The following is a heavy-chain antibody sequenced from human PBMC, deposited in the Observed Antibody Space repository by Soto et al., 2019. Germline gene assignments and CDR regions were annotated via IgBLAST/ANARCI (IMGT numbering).Heavy chain of an antibody. Sequence: ASVKVSCKASGYTFTSYGISWVRQAPGQGLEWMGWISAYNGNTNYAQKLQGRVTMTTDTSTSTAYMELSRLRSDDTAVYYCARAYSHYDYFAYWGQGTLVTVSS. V-gene: IGHV1-18*01. D-gene: IGHD4-4*01. CDR2: ISAYNGNT. J-gene: IGHJ4*02. CDR3: ARAYSHYDYFAY. CDR1: GYTFTSYG.